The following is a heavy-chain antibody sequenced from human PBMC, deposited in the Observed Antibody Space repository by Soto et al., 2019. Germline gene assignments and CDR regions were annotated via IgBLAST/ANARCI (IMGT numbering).Heavy chain of an antibody. CDR2: VYYRGST. Sequence: PSETLSLTCTVSGAAVTSTSYSWGWIRQSPGKGLEWIGGVYYRGSTYYNPSLKSRVAISVDASKNQFSLRLSSVTAADTAVYYCVQTAMIVGALALDPWGLGTLVTVSS. J-gene: IGHJ5*02. V-gene: IGHV4-39*01. CDR3: VQTAMIVGALALDP. D-gene: IGHD2-21*01. CDR1: GAAVTSTSYS.